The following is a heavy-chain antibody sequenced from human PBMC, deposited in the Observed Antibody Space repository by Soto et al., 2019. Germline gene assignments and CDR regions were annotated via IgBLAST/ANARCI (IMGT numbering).Heavy chain of an antibody. D-gene: IGHD3-10*01. CDR1: GFTFSGHT. Sequence: EVQLVESGGGLVKPGGSLRLSCAASGFTFSGHTINWVRQAPGKGLEWVSSVSSSSSYIYYADSVKGRFTVSRDNAEKSLYLQMNSLRAEDTAIYYCARCMGFDGSGYAFFDSWGQGPRVTVSS. V-gene: IGHV3-21*01. J-gene: IGHJ4*02. CDR3: ARCMGFDGSGYAFFDS. CDR2: VSSSSSYI.